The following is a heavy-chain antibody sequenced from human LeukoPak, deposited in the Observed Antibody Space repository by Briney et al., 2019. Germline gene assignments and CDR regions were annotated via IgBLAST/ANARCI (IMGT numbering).Heavy chain of an antibody. D-gene: IGHD5-18*01. J-gene: IGHJ4*02. V-gene: IGHV1-69*13. CDR1: GGTFSSYA. CDR3: ARVDTAMVIGY. CDR2: IIPIFGTA. Sequence: ASVKVSCKASGGTFSSYAISWVRQAPGQGLEWMGGIIPIFGTANYAQKFQGRVTITADESTSTAYMELSSLRSEDTAVYYCARVDTAMVIGYWGQGTLDTVSS.